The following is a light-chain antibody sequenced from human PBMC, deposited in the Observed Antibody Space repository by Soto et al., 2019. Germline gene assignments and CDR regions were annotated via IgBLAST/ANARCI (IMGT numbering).Light chain of an antibody. CDR2: YDS. CDR3: RVWDSSSDHPGV. Sequence: SYELTQPPSVSVAPGKTARITCGGNNIGSKSVHWYQQKPGQAPVLVIYYDSDRPSGIPERFSGSNSGNTATLTISRVEAGDEADYYCRVWDSSSDHPGVFGGGTKLTVL. CDR1: NIGSKS. J-gene: IGLJ3*02. V-gene: IGLV3-21*04.